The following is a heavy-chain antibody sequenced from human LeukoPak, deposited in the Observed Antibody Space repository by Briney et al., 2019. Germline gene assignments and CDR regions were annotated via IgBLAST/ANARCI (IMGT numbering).Heavy chain of an antibody. J-gene: IGHJ4*02. V-gene: IGHV1-24*01. CDR2: FETEVGET. CDR3: ATAVRFLEWLSDEYYFDY. CDR1: VYTLTELS. D-gene: IGHD3-3*01. Sequence: ASLKLSRKVSVYTLTELSMQWVRPTPGEGLGRMGGFETEVGETIYAQKFQGRVTMTEDTSTDTAYMELSSLRSEDTAVYYCATAVRFLEWLSDEYYFDYWGQGTLVTVSS.